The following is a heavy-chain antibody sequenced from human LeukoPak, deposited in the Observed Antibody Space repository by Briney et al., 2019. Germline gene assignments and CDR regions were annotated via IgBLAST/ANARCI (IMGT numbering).Heavy chain of an antibody. D-gene: IGHD6-6*01. CDR1: GGSISSYY. CDR3: ARGRRKAARPDGMDV. Sequence: PSETLSLTCTVSGGSISSYYWSWIRQPPGKGLEWIGYTYYSGSTNYNPSLKSRVTISVDTSKNQFSLKLSSVTAADTAVYYCARGRRKAARPDGMDVWGQGTTVTVSS. V-gene: IGHV4-59*08. CDR2: TYYSGST. J-gene: IGHJ6*02.